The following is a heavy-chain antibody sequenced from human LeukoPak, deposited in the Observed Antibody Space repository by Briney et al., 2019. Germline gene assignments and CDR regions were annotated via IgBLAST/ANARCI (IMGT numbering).Heavy chain of an antibody. CDR3: ARSQSGSYSNLDY. V-gene: IGHV3-48*01. CDR2: ISSGSSTI. D-gene: IGHD1-26*01. CDR1: GFTFSIYS. Sequence: GGSLRLSCGASGFTFSIYSINWVRQAPGKGLEWVSFISSGSSTIYYADSVKGRFTISRDNAKNSLYLQMNSLRAEDTAVYYCARSQSGSYSNLDYWGQGTLVTVSS. J-gene: IGHJ4*02.